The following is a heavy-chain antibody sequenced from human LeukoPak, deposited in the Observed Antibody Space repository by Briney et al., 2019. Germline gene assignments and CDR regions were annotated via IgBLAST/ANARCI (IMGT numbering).Heavy chain of an antibody. CDR3: AKEEVPNDY. D-gene: IGHD2-2*01. CDR1: GFTLNSNA. V-gene: IGHV3-23*01. J-gene: IGHJ4*02. CDR2: ISRIGVTT. Sequence: GGSLGLSCAVSGFTLNSNAMCWVRQAPGKGLEWVSAISRIGVTTYYADSVEGRFTISRDTSKNTLYLQMNTLRPEDTAVYYCAKEEVPNDYWGQGTLVTASS.